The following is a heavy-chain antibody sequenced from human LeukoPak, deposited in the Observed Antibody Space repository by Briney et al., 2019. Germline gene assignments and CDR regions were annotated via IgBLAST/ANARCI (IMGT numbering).Heavy chain of an antibody. D-gene: IGHD6-13*01. CDR3: SALARVAAGGVWYYYIDF. CDR1: GFTFSSYA. CDR2: ISSNGGDT. Sequence: GGSLRLSCAASGFTFSSYAMSWVRQAPGKGLEWVSAISSNGGDTNYADSVKGRFTISRDNAKNTLYLQMNSLRAEDTAVDYCSALARVAAGGVWYYYIDFWDKSTTVAVSS. J-gene: IGHJ6*03. V-gene: IGHV3-23*01.